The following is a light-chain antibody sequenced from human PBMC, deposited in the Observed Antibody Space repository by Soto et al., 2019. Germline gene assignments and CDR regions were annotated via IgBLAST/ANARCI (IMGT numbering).Light chain of an antibody. CDR1: RTVSSNY. J-gene: IGKJ2*01. Sequence: EIVLTQSPGTLSLSPGERATLSCRASRTVSSNYLAWYQQKPGQAPRLLIYGASSRATGIPDRFSGSGSGTDFTLTISRLEPEDFAVYYCQQFGGSPLYTFGQGTKLEIK. CDR2: GAS. V-gene: IGKV3-20*01. CDR3: QQFGGSPLYT.